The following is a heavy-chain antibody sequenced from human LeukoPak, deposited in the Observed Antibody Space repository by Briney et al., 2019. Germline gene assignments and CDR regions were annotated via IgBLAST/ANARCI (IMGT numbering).Heavy chain of an antibody. V-gene: IGHV3-23*01. CDR3: PKEPGRVTGTPGY. D-gene: IGHD1-20*01. Sequence: GGSLRLSCAASGFIFTNYAMSWVRQAPGKGLEWVSVVSGNGGTTNYADSVRGRFTISRDNSKNTLYLQMNSLRAEDTAVYYCPKEPGRVTGTPGYWGQGTLVTVSS. J-gene: IGHJ4*02. CDR2: VSGNGGTT. CDR1: GFIFTNYA.